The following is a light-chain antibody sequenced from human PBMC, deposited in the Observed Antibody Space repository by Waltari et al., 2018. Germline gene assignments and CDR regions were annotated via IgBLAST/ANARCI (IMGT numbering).Light chain of an antibody. CDR1: QSVRNT. J-gene: IGKJ1*01. CDR2: GAS. CDR3: QQYNNWPPWT. V-gene: IGKV3-15*01. Sequence: EIVMTQSPATLSVSPGERATLSCRLSQSVRNTLDWYQQNPGQAPRLLIYGASTSVTGIPARFSGSGSGTEFTLTISRLQSEDFAVYYCQQYNNWPPWTFGQGTKVEIK.